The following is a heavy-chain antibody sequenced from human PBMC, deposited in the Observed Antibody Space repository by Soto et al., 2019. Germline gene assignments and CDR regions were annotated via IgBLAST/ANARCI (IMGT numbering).Heavy chain of an antibody. CDR3: AGIQYYYDSSGYRVPFDAFDI. CDR2: ISAYNGNT. CDR1: GYTFTSYG. J-gene: IGHJ3*02. V-gene: IGHV1-18*01. Sequence: VASVKVSCKASGYTFTSYGISWVRQAPGQGLEWMGWISAYNGNTNYAQKLQGRVTMTTDTSTSTACMELRSLRSDDTAVYYCAGIQYYYDSSGYRVPFDAFDIWRQGTIVPVSS. D-gene: IGHD3-22*01.